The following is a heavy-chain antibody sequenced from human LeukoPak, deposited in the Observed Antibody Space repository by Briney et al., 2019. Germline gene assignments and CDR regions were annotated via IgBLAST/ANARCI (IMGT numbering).Heavy chain of an antibody. D-gene: IGHD6-13*01. CDR3: AVYSSSWPPDFDY. CDR1: GYRFTSYA. J-gene: IGHJ4*02. CDR2: IIPIFGTA. V-gene: IGHV1-69*06. Sequence: GASVKVFCKASGYRFTSYAISWVRQAPGQGLEWMGGIIPIFGTANYAQKFQGRVTITADKSTSTAYMELSSLRSEDTAVYYCAVYSSSWPPDFDYWGQGTLVTVSS.